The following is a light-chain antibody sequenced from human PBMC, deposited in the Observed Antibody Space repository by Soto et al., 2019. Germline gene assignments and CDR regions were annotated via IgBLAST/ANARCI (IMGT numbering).Light chain of an antibody. V-gene: IGKV3-20*01. CDR1: QSVISTF. CDR3: QQSGDSLFT. J-gene: IGKJ3*01. CDR2: GAS. Sequence: EVVLTQSPGTLSLSPGERATLSFRASQSVISTFLPWSQHKPGQSPRLLIYGASIRATGIPDRFSGSGSGTDVNLTISRLEPEDFAVFCCQQSGDSLFTFGPGTKVDIK.